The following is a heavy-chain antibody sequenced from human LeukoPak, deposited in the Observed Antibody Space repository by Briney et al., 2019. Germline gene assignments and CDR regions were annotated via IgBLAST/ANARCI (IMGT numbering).Heavy chain of an antibody. D-gene: IGHD3-22*01. J-gene: IGHJ4*02. V-gene: IGHV4-34*01. CDR2: INHSGST. CDR3: ARGPYYDASDYFIY. Sequence: PSETLSLTCAVYGGSFSTYYRSWIRQPPGKGLEWIGKINHSGSTNYNPSLKSRVTISVDTSKNQFSLKLTSVTAADTAVYYCARGPYYDASDYFIYWSQGTLVTVSS. CDR1: GGSFSTYY.